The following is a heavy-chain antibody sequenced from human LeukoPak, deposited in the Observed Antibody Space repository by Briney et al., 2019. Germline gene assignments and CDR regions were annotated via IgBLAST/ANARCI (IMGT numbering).Heavy chain of an antibody. V-gene: IGHV4-39*01. CDR2: IYDRGST. Sequence: PSETLSLTCTVSGASINSSNFYWGWIRQPPGKGLEWIANIYDRGSTYYNPSLKSRVTISVDTSKNQFSLRLSSVTAADTAVYYCARHPTTIFGVVKLIGTTWFDPWGQGTLVTVSS. J-gene: IGHJ5*02. D-gene: IGHD3-3*01. CDR3: ARHPTTIFGVVKLIGTTWFDP. CDR1: GASINSSNFY.